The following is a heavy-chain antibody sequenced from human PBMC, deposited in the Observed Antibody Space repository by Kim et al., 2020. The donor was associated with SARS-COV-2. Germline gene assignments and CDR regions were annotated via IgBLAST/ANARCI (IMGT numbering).Heavy chain of an antibody. Sequence: GGSLRLSCEASEFTLSSYEMNWVRQAPGKGLEWVSYITTSGNTVHYADSVRGRFTVSRDNAKNSLYLQMNSLRAEDTAVYYCARETPGIRGVPCDIWGQGTMVTVSS. CDR2: ITTSGNTV. J-gene: IGHJ3*02. CDR1: EFTLSSYE. CDR3: ARETPGIRGVPCDI. V-gene: IGHV3-48*03. D-gene: IGHD3-10*01.